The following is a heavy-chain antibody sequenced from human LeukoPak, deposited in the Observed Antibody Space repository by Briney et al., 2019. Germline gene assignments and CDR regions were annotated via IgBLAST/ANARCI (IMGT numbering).Heavy chain of an antibody. CDR1: GYSFTNYA. CDR2: INTNTGNP. J-gene: IGHJ4*02. CDR3: ARNNADGEGRFSY. D-gene: IGHD3-10*01. Sequence: ASVKVSCKASGYSFTNYAMNWVRQAPGQGLEWMGWINTNTGNPTYAQGFTGRFVFSLDTSVSTAYLQISSLKAEDTVVYYCARNNADGEGRFSYWGQGTLVTVSS. V-gene: IGHV7-4-1*02.